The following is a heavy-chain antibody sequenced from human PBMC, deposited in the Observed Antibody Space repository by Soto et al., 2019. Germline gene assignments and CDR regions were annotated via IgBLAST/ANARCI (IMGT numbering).Heavy chain of an antibody. D-gene: IGHD2-15*01. CDR3: AMGCSGGSCYSSYYYGMDV. CDR2: INAGNGNT. CDR1: GYTFTSYA. J-gene: IGHJ6*02. Sequence: ASVKVSCKASGYTFTSYAMHWVRQAPGQRLEWMGWINAGNGNTKYSQKFQGRVTITRDTSASTAYMELSSLRSEDTAVYYCAMGCSGGSCYSSYYYGMDVRGQGTTVTVSS. V-gene: IGHV1-3*01.